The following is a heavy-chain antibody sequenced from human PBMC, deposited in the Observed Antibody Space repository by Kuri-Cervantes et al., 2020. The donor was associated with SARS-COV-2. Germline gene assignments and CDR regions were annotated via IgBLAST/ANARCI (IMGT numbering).Heavy chain of an antibody. V-gene: IGHV3-23*01. J-gene: IGHJ4*02. Sequence: LSLTCAASGFTFSSYAMSWVRQAPGKGLEWVSAISGSGGSTYYADSVKGRFTISRDNSKNTLYLQMNSLRAEDTAVYYCANDRAAVAVELAPFDYWGQGTLVTVSS. CDR3: ANDRAAVAVELAPFDY. CDR2: ISGSGGST. D-gene: IGHD6-19*01. CDR1: GFTFSSYA.